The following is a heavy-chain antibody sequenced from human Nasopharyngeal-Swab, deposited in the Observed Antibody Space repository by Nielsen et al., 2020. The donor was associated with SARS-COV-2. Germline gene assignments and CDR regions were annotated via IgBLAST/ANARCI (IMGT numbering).Heavy chain of an antibody. CDR3: ARAAPYYYDSSGYYPFDY. D-gene: IGHD3-22*01. Sequence: GESLKISCAASGFTFSSYSMNWVRQAPGKGLEWVSYISSSSSTIYYADSVKGRFTISRDNAKNSLYLQMNSLRAEDTAVYYCARAAPYYYDSSGYYPFDYWGQGTLVTVSS. CDR1: GFTFSSYS. V-gene: IGHV3-48*04. J-gene: IGHJ4*02. CDR2: ISSSSSTI.